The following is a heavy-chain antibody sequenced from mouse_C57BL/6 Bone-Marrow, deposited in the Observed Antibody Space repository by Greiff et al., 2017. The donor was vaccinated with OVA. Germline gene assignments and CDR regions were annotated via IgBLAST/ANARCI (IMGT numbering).Heavy chain of an antibody. Sequence: VQLKESGGDLVKPGGSLKLSCAASGFTFSSYGMSWVRQTPDKRLEWVATISSGGSYTYYPDSVKGRFTISRDNAKNTLYLQMSSLKSEDTAMYYCARERGYYDYDGGYYYAMDYWGQGTSVTVSS. CDR3: ARERGYYDYDGGYYYAMDY. J-gene: IGHJ4*01. CDR1: GFTFSSYG. CDR2: ISSGGSYT. D-gene: IGHD2-4*01. V-gene: IGHV5-6*01.